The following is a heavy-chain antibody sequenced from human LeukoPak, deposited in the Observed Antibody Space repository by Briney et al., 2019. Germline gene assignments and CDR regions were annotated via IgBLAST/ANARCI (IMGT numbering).Heavy chain of an antibody. CDR2: ISYDGSNK. D-gene: IGHD5-18*01. CDR1: GFTFSSYA. CDR3: ARGDTAMVT. V-gene: IGHV3-30-3*01. J-gene: IGHJ5*02. Sequence: PGGSLRLSCAASGFTFSSYAMHWVRQAPGKGLEWVAVISYDGSNKYYADSVKGRFTISRDNSKNTLYLQMNSLRAEDTAVYYCARGDTAMVTWGQGTQVTVSS.